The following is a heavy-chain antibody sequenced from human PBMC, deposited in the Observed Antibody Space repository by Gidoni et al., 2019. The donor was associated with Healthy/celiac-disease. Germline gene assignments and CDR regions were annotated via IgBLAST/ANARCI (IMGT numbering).Heavy chain of an antibody. CDR1: GFTFSSYA. J-gene: IGHJ6*02. D-gene: IGHD2-21*01. CDR3: AKVSKHRPIGYYYGMDV. V-gene: IGHV3-23*01. Sequence: EVQLLEYGGGLVQPGGSLRLSCAASGFTFSSYAMSWVRQAPGKGLEWVSAISGSGGSTYYADSVKGRFTISRDNSKNTLYLQMNSLRAEDTAVYYCAKVSKHRPIGYYYGMDVWGQGTTVTVSS. CDR2: ISGSGGST.